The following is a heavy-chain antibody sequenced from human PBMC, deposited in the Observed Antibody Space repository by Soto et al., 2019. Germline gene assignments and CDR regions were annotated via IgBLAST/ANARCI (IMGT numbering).Heavy chain of an antibody. CDR1: GFTFSSYA. V-gene: IGHV3-23*01. CDR2: VSSTGST. D-gene: IGHD6-19*01. Sequence: PXGSLILSCAASGFTFSSYAMTWVRQAPGKGLEWLSVVSSTGSTYFADSVKGRFTISRDNSKNTLSLQMHSLRVDDTAVYYCAKVGSSAWYHNSYFDYSGQGTLVTVSS. J-gene: IGHJ4*02. CDR3: AKVGSSAWYHNSYFDY.